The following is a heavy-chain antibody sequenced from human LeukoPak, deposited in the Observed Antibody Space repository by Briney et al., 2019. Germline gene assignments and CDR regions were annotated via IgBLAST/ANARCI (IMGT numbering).Heavy chain of an antibody. Sequence: PGRSLRLSCAASGFTFSSYAMHWVRQAPGKGLEWVAVISYDGSNKYYADSVKGRFTISRDNSKNTLYLQMNSLRAEDTAVYYCAREDYYDSSGLDYWGQGTLVTVSS. D-gene: IGHD3-22*01. J-gene: IGHJ4*02. CDR1: GFTFSSYA. CDR3: AREDYYDSSGLDY. CDR2: ISYDGSNK. V-gene: IGHV3-30*04.